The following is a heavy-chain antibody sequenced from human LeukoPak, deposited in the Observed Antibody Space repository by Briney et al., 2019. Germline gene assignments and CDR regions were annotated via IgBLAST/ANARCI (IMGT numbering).Heavy chain of an antibody. CDR1: GFTFRSYS. Sequence: GGSLRLSCAASGFTFRSYSINWVRQAPGKGLEWVAYISSSRSIIYYADSVKGRFTISRDNAKNSLYLQMNSLRAEDTAVYYCARYPAAAATFDYWGQGTLVTVSS. CDR3: ARYPAAAATFDY. J-gene: IGHJ4*02. CDR2: ISSSRSII. V-gene: IGHV3-21*05. D-gene: IGHD6-13*01.